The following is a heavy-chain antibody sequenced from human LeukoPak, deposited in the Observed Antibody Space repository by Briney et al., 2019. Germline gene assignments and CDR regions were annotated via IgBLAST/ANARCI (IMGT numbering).Heavy chain of an antibody. D-gene: IGHD5-12*01. V-gene: IGHV3-74*01. Sequence: GGSLRLSCAASGFTFSSYWMHWVRQAPGKGLVWVSRINSDGSSTIYADSVKGRFTISRDNAKNTLYLQMNSLRAKDTAVYYCARDRAVAYEYNWFDPWGQGTLVTVSS. J-gene: IGHJ5*02. CDR3: ARDRAVAYEYNWFDP. CDR1: GFTFSSYW. CDR2: INSDGSST.